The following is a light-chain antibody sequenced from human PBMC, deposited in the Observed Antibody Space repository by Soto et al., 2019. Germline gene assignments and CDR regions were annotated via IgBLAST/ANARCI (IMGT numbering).Light chain of an antibody. J-gene: IGKJ3*01. CDR2: DAS. V-gene: IGKV3-11*01. CDR1: QSVGSN. CDR3: QQRSNGPLFT. Sequence: DIVLTQSPATLSLSPGERATLSCRASQSVGSNLAWYQQKPGQAPRLLIYDASNRATGIPARFSGTGSGTDFTPTISSLETEDFAVYYCQQRSNGPLFTFGPGTKVDIK.